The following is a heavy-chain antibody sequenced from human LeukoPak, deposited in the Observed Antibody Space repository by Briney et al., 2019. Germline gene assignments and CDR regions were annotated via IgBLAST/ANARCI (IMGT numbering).Heavy chain of an antibody. D-gene: IGHD6-19*01. Sequence: ASVKVSCKASGFTFINYYMHWVRQAPGQGLEWMGWINPNSGGTNYAQKFQGRVTMTRDTSISTVYMELSRLRSDDTAVYYCARDFPSSGWYHPFDYWGQGILVTVSS. CDR1: GFTFINYY. CDR2: INPNSGGT. J-gene: IGHJ4*02. V-gene: IGHV1-2*02. CDR3: ARDFPSSGWYHPFDY.